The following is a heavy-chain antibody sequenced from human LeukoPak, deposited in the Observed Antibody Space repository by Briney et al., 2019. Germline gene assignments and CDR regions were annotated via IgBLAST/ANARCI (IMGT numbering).Heavy chain of an antibody. Sequence: GASVKVSCKASGYTFTSYDINWVRQATGQGLEWMGWMNPNSGNTGYAQKFQGRVTMTRNTSISTAYMELSSLRSEDTAVYYCARDNRPDYDYVWGSYRLCYWGQGTLVTVSS. CDR2: MNPNSGNT. CDR1: GYTFTSYD. J-gene: IGHJ4*02. CDR3: ARDNRPDYDYVWGSYRLCY. V-gene: IGHV1-8*01. D-gene: IGHD3-16*02.